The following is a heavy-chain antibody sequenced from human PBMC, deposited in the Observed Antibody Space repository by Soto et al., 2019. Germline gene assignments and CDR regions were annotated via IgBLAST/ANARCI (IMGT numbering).Heavy chain of an antibody. CDR2: IYWDDDK. CDR1: GFSLSTSGVG. V-gene: IGHV2-5*02. J-gene: IGHJ4*02. CDR3: AHSLIPNWGSRGAFDY. D-gene: IGHD7-27*01. Sequence: QITLKESGPTLVKPTQTLTLTCTFSGFSLSTSGVGVGWIRQPPGKAMEWLALIYWDDDKRYSPSLKSRLTITKDTSKNPVVLTMTNMDTVDTATYYCAHSLIPNWGSRGAFDYWGQGTLVTVSS.